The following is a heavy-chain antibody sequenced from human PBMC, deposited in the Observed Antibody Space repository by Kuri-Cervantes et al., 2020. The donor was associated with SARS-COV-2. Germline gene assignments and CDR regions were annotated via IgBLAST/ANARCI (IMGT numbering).Heavy chain of an antibody. CDR1: GFTFSGSA. V-gene: IGHV3-73*01. CDR3: ANTPLVDAFDI. Sequence: GGSLRLSCAASGFTFSGSAMHWVRQASGKGLEWVGRIRSKANSYATAYAASVKGRFTISRDNSKNTLYLQMNSLRAEDTAVYYCANTPLVDAFDIWGQGTMVTVSS. D-gene: IGHD2-8*02. CDR2: IRSKANSYAT. J-gene: IGHJ3*02.